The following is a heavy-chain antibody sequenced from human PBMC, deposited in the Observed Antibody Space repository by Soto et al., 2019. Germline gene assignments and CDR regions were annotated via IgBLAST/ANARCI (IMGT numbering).Heavy chain of an antibody. V-gene: IGHV3-23*01. D-gene: IGHD2-21*02. Sequence: PGGSLRLSCAASGFTFSSYAMSWVRQAPGKGLEWVSAITSSGGIIYYADSVKGRLTISRDSSKSTLYLQMNTLGAEDTAVYFCAKLPGDSWGYFDYWGQGTLVTVSS. CDR2: ITSSGGII. J-gene: IGHJ4*02. CDR1: GFTFSSYA. CDR3: AKLPGDSWGYFDY.